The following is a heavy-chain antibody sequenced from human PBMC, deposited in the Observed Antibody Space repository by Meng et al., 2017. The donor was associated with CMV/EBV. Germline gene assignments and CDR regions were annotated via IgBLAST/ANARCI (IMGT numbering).Heavy chain of an antibody. CDR1: GYTFTGYY. V-gene: IGHV1-2*02. Sequence: ASVKVSCKASGYTFTGYYMHWVRQAPGQGLEWMGWINPNSGGTNYAQKFQGRVTMTRDTSISTACMELSRLRSDDTAVYYCATETQYYDSSGYPLRWGQGTLVTVSS. CDR2: INPNSGGT. D-gene: IGHD3-22*01. CDR3: ATETQYYDSSGYPLR. J-gene: IGHJ4*02.